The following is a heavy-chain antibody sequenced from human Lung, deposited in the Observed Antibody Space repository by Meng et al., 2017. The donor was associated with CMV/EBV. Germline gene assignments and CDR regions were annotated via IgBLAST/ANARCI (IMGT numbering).Heavy chain of an antibody. CDR2: INPNSGGT. Sequence: ASXXVSCKASGYTFTGYYMHWVRQAPGQGLEWMGWINPNSGGTNYAQKFQGRVTMTRDTSISTAYMELSRLRSDDTAVYYCAREFTVATYLWGPGKLVNGAS. CDR1: GYTFTGYY. CDR3: AREFTVATYL. V-gene: IGHV1-2*02. J-gene: IGHJ4*02. D-gene: IGHD5-12*01.